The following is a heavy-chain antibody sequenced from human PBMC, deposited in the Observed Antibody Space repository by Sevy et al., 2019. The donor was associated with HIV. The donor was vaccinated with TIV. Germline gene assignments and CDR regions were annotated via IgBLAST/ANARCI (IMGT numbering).Heavy chain of an antibody. CDR1: GFTCSSNW. D-gene: IGHD2-21*01. J-gene: IGHJ4*02. CDR2: VKQDMSEK. Sequence: GESLKISCATSGFTCSSNWMTWVRQAPGKGLEGVANVKQDMSEKYYADSVKGRLTISRDNAKNSLYLEMNSLRAEDTAVYYCARAQQVTMLVVIGGLYFDLWGQGTLVTVSS. CDR3: ARAQQVTMLVVIGGLYFDL. V-gene: IGHV3-7*01.